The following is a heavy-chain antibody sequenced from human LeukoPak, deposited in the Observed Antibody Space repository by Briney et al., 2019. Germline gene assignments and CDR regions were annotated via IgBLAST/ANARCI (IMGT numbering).Heavy chain of an antibody. Sequence: GGSLRLSCAVSGVNFSSYWMSWVRQAPGKGLEWVANIKQDGSEEYYVDSVKGRFTISRDNSKNTLYLQMNSLRPEDTAVYYCAKDWRRIVVVGPITRHGNYMDVWGKGTTVTISS. J-gene: IGHJ6*03. CDR1: GVNFSSYW. CDR2: IKQDGSEE. D-gene: IGHD2-15*01. V-gene: IGHV3-7*01. CDR3: AKDWRRIVVVGPITRHGNYMDV.